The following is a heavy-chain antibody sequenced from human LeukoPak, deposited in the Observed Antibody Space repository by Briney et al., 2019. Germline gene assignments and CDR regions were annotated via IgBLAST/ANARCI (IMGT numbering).Heavy chain of an antibody. CDR3: ARSGYYYGSGSYSPYYYGMDV. CDR1: GFTFRGYD. CDR2: IGIPVDP. J-gene: IGHJ6*04. D-gene: IGHD3-10*01. V-gene: IGHV3-13*05. Sequence: PGGSLRLSCAASGFTFRGYDMHWVPQATAKGLEWVLAIGIPVDPSNPGSAKGGFTISKEDAKNSLYLQMNSLRAGDTAVYYCARSGYYYGSGSYSPYYYGMDVWGKGTTVTVSS.